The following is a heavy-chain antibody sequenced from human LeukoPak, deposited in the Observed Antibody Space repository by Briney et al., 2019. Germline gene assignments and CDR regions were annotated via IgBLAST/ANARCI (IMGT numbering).Heavy chain of an antibody. D-gene: IGHD7-27*01. V-gene: IGHV4-59*01. CDR1: GDFITAYY. Sequence: SGTLSLTCTVSGDFITAYYWSWIRQPPGKGLEWIGYVYYSGSTEYNPSLRSRVTISLEMSKHQFSLNLTSVTAADTAVYYCASNTGTVFDYWGQGALVTVSS. CDR3: ASNTGTVFDY. CDR2: VYYSGST. J-gene: IGHJ4*02.